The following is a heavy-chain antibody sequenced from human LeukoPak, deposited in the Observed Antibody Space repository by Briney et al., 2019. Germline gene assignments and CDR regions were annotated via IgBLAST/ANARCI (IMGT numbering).Heavy chain of an antibody. D-gene: IGHD6-19*01. Sequence: PGGSLRLSCAASGFTFSSYGMHWVRQAPGKGLEWVAVIWYDGSNKYYADSVKGRFTISRDNSKNTLYLQMNSLRAEDTAVYYCAKHQYSSGWDAFDIWGQGTMVTVSS. J-gene: IGHJ3*02. CDR1: GFTFSSYG. V-gene: IGHV3-33*06. CDR2: IWYDGSNK. CDR3: AKHQYSSGWDAFDI.